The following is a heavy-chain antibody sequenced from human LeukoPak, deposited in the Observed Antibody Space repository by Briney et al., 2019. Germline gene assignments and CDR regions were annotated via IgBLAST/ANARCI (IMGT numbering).Heavy chain of an antibody. J-gene: IGHJ4*02. CDR1: GFTFSSYW. CDR3: AKESYSSGWYPYYFDY. V-gene: IGHV3-9*01. D-gene: IGHD6-19*01. Sequence: GGSLRLSCAASGFTFSSYWMHWVRQAPGKGLEWVSGISWNSGSIGYADSVKGRFTISRDNAKNSLYLQMNSLRAEDTALYYCAKESYSSGWYPYYFDYWGQGTLVTVSS. CDR2: ISWNSGSI.